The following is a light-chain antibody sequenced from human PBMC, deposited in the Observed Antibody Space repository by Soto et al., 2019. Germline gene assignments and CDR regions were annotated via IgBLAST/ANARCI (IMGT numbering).Light chain of an antibody. CDR2: DAS. Sequence: IQMTQSPSSLSASVGDRVTITCQASQDINNYLNWYQQKPGKAPELLIYDASNLQTGVPTRFSGSGSGKHFTFTISSLQPEDIATYFCQQYDFLVTFGQGTRLEIQ. V-gene: IGKV1-33*01. J-gene: IGKJ5*01. CDR3: QQYDFLVT. CDR1: QDINNY.